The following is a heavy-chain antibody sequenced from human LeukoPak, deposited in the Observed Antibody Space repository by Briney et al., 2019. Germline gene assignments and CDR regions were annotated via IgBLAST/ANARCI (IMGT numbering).Heavy chain of an antibody. CDR1: GGSFSGYY. CDR3: ARGHDGFLDY. J-gene: IGHJ4*02. CDR2: INHSGST. V-gene: IGHV4-34*01. D-gene: IGHD5-24*01. Sequence: SETLSLTCAVYGGSFSGYYWSWIRQPPGKGLEWIGEINHSGSTNYNPSLKSRVTMSVDTSKNQFSLKLSSVTAADTAVYYCARGHDGFLDYWGQGTLVTVSS.